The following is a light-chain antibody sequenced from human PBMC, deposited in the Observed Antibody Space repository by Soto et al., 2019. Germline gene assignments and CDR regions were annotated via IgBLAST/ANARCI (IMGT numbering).Light chain of an antibody. CDR3: QQYNSWPSLT. V-gene: IGKV3-15*01. CDR1: QSVSSY. J-gene: IGKJ1*01. CDR2: GAS. Sequence: DIVMTQSPSTLSVSPGERATISCRASQSVSSYLAWYQQKPGKAPKLLIYGASTRDTGIPARFSGSGSGTEFTLTISSLQSEDFAAYYCQQYNSWPSLTFGQGTKVEIK.